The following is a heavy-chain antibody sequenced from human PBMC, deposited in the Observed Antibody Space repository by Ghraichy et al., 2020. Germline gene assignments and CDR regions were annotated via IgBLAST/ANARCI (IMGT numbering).Heavy chain of an antibody. Sequence: SETLSLTCTVSGGSISSYYWSWIRQPPGKGLEWIGYIYYSGSTNYNPSLKSRVTISVDTSKNQFSLKLSSVTAADTAVYYCARRKDSGYLPGDAFDIWGQGTMVTVSS. V-gene: IGHV4-59*01. CDR1: GGSISSYY. CDR3: ARRKDSGYLPGDAFDI. CDR2: IYYSGST. D-gene: IGHD3-22*01. J-gene: IGHJ3*02.